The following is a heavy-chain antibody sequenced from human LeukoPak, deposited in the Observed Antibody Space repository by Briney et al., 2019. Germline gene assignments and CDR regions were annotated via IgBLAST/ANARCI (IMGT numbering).Heavy chain of an antibody. CDR1: GGSFSGYY. Sequence: PSETLSLTCAVYGGSFSGYYWSWIRQPPGKGLEWIGYIYHSGSTYYNPSLKSRVTISVDRSKNQFSLKLSSVTAADTAVYYCASALGAWGVYWGQGTLVTVSS. J-gene: IGHJ4*02. D-gene: IGHD1-26*01. CDR2: IYHSGST. V-gene: IGHV4-34*01. CDR3: ASALGAWGVY.